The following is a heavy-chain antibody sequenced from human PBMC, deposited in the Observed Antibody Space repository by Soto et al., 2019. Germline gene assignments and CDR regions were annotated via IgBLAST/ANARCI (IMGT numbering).Heavy chain of an antibody. D-gene: IGHD1-1*01. V-gene: IGHV1-69*02. Sequence: QVQVVQSEAEVKKPGSSVKVSCKASGGTFSSYTISWVRQAPGQGLEWMGRIIPILGIANYAQKFQGRVTITAEKPTSTAYMELSSLRCEDTGVYYCASRYRTPHDWGQGTLVTVSS. CDR2: IIPILGIA. CDR1: GGTFSSYT. CDR3: ASRYRTPHD. J-gene: IGHJ4*02.